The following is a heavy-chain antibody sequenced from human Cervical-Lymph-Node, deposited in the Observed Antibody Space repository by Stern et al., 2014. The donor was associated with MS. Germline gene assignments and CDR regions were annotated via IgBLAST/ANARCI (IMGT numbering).Heavy chain of an antibody. CDR2: INPSGDST. CDR1: GYTFTSSS. Sequence: VQLVESGPEVKKTGASVKLSCKAPGYTFTSSSMHWVRQAPGQGLEWIGIINPSGDSTTYAPKFQGRVTMTRDTSSSTVYMELSSLGSEDTAVYYCARGQRYFDYWGQGTLVTVSS. J-gene: IGHJ4*02. CDR3: ARGQRYFDY. V-gene: IGHV1-46*01.